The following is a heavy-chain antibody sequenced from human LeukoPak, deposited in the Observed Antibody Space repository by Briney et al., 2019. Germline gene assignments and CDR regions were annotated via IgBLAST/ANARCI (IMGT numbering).Heavy chain of an antibody. Sequence: GGSLRLSCAVSGFTFSSYAMHWVRQAPGKGLEWVAVISYDGSNKYYADSVKGRFTTSRDNSKNTLYLQMNSLRAEDTAVYYCARGVRIAAAGPDYWGQGTLVTVSS. V-gene: IGHV3-30-3*01. J-gene: IGHJ4*02. CDR1: GFTFSSYA. D-gene: IGHD6-13*01. CDR2: ISYDGSNK. CDR3: ARGVRIAAAGPDY.